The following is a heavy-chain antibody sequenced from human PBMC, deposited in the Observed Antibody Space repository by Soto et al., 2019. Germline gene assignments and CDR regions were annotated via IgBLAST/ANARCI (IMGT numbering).Heavy chain of an antibody. V-gene: IGHV5-51*01. CDR3: VVNVLGYYYGMDV. CDR1: GYSXTSYW. D-gene: IGHD3-10*02. J-gene: IGHJ6*02. Sequence: PXESLKISCKGSGYSXTSYWIGWVRQMPGKGLEWMGIIYPGDSDTRYSPSFQGQVTISADKSISTAYLQWGSLKASDTAMYYCVVNVLGYYYGMDVWGQGTTVTVSS. CDR2: IYPGDSDT.